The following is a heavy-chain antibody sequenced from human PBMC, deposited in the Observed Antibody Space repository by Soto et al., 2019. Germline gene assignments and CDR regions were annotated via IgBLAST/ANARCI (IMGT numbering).Heavy chain of an antibody. CDR1: GFTFSSYG. J-gene: IGHJ3*02. Sequence: GGSLRLSCAASGFTFSSYGMHWVRQAPGKGLEWVAVISYDGSNKYYADSVKGRFTISRDNSKNTLYLQMNSLRAEDTAVYYCAKVIGWFGDPYDAFDIWGQGTMVTVS. CDR2: ISYDGSNK. V-gene: IGHV3-30*18. CDR3: AKVIGWFGDPYDAFDI. D-gene: IGHD3-10*01.